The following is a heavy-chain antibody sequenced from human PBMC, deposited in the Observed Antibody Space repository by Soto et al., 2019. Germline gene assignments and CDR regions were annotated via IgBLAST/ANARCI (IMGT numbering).Heavy chain of an antibody. J-gene: IGHJ4*02. Sequence: QVQLVQSGAEMKKPGSSVKVSCQSSGGTFNTYAMNWVRQAPGQGPEWMGDISPMFGAANYAPKFQGRATITADESTGTAYMQSSSLTAEDTALYFCAREVQVQTPAFVYWGQGTLVTVSS. V-gene: IGHV1-69*19. CDR2: ISPMFGAA. CDR1: GGTFNTYA. D-gene: IGHD3-10*01. CDR3: AREVQVQTPAFVY.